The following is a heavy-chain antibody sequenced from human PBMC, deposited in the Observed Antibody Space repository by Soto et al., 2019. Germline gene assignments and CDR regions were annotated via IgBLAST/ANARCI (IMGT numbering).Heavy chain of an antibody. J-gene: IGHJ4*02. CDR2: ISGSGGSI. Sequence: EVQLLESGGGLVQPGGSLRLSCAASGFTFSSYAMSWVRQAPGKGLEWVSAISGSGGSIYYADSVNGRFTIFIDNSKNALDLKMTSMRAEDTAVYYCANDYNILTGTQVGFDYWGQGTLVTVSS. D-gene: IGHD3-9*01. CDR3: ANDYNILTGTQVGFDY. V-gene: IGHV3-23*01. CDR1: GFTFSSYA.